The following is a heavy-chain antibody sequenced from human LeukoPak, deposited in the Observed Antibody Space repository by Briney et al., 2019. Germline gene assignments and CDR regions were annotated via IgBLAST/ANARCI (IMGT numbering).Heavy chain of an antibody. J-gene: IGHJ6*02. CDR3: ARTWGSSGFGSDYYFYGMDV. V-gene: IGHV3-7*01. CDR2: IKEDGSEK. CDR1: GFAFRAYW. D-gene: IGHD5-12*01. Sequence: GGSLRLSCAASGFAFRAYWMSWVRQAPGKGLEWVANIKEDGSEKYYVDSVKGRFTSSRDNGTNSLYLQMNGLRAEDTAVYFCARTWGSSGFGSDYYFYGMDVWGQGTTVTVSS.